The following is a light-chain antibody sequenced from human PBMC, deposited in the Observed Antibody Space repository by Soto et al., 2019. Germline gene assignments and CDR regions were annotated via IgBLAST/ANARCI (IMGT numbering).Light chain of an antibody. Sequence: EIVLTQSPATLSLSPGESATLSCRASRSVSSYLAWYQQKPGQAPRLLIYGASSRATGIQNRFSGSGSGTDFTLTIRRLEPEDFAVYYCKQYGNSPQTFGQGTKVDIK. J-gene: IGKJ1*01. CDR1: RSVSSY. CDR3: KQYGNSPQT. V-gene: IGKV3-20*01. CDR2: GAS.